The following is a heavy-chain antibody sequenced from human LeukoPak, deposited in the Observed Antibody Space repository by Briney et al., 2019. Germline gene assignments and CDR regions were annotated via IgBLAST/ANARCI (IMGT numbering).Heavy chain of an antibody. CDR1: DGSISSHY. CDR3: ARDRRYSGTGRWFDP. V-gene: IGHV4-59*11. CDR2: IYYSGST. Sequence: SETLSLTCTVSDGSISSHYWSWIRQPPGKGLEWIGYIYYSGSTNYNPSLKSRVTISVDTSKNQFSLKLSSVTAADTAVYYCARDRRYSGTGRWFDPWGQGTLVTVSS. J-gene: IGHJ5*02. D-gene: IGHD1-7*01.